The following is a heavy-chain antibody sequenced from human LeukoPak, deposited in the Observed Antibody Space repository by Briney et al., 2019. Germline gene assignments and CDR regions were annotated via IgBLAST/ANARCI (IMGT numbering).Heavy chain of an antibody. CDR2: INSDGSSI. Sequence: GGSLRLSCAASGFTFSSYWMHWVGQAPGKGLVWVSRINSDGSSISYADSVKGRFTISRDNAKNTLYLQMNSLRAKDTAVYYCATTYDILTGYPYWGQGALVTVSS. J-gene: IGHJ4*02. D-gene: IGHD3-9*01. V-gene: IGHV3-74*01. CDR1: GFTFSSYW. CDR3: ATTYDILTGYPY.